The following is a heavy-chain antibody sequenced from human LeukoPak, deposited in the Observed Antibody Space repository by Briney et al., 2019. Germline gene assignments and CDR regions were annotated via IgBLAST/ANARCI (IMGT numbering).Heavy chain of an antibody. V-gene: IGHV3-48*01. CDR3: ARDQVVTTVTTTFDY. Sequence: GGSLRLSCAASGFTFSSYSMNWVRQAPGKGLEWVSYISSSSTIYYADSVKGRSTISRDNAKNSLYLQMNSLRAEDTAVYYCARDQVVTTVTTTFDYWGQGTLVTVSS. D-gene: IGHD4-11*01. CDR2: ISSSSTI. CDR1: GFTFSSYS. J-gene: IGHJ4*02.